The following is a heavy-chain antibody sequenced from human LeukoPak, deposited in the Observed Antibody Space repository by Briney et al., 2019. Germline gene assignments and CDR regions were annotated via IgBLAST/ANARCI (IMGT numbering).Heavy chain of an antibody. Sequence: SETLSLTCTVSGGSISSGDYYWSWIRQPPGKGLEWIGYIYYSGSTYYNPSLKSRVTISVDTSKNKFSLKLSSVTAADTALYYCARDKGPNDFCWFDPWGQGTLVTVSS. J-gene: IGHJ5*02. V-gene: IGHV4-30-4*08. CDR2: IYYSGST. CDR1: GGSISSGDYY. D-gene: IGHD3-3*01. CDR3: ARDKGPNDFCWFDP.